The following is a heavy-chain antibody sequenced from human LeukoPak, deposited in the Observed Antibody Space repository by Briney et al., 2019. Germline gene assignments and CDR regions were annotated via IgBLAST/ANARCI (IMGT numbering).Heavy chain of an antibody. V-gene: IGHV4-59*01. J-gene: IGHJ5*02. CDR2: IYYSGST. Sequence: SETLSLTCTVSGGSISSYYWSWIRQPPGKGLEWIGYIYYSGSTNYNPSLKSRVTISVDTSKNQFSLKLSSVTAADTAVYYCARDALWFGELSWFDPWGQGTLVTVSS. D-gene: IGHD3-10*01. CDR1: GGSISSYY. CDR3: ARDALWFGELSWFDP.